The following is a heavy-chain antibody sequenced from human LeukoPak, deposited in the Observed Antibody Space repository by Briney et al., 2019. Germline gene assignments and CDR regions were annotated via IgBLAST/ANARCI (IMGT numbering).Heavy chain of an antibody. D-gene: IGHD2-8*01. CDR2: IYYSGST. V-gene: IGHV4-59*01. CDR1: GGSISSYY. J-gene: IGHJ3*02. Sequence: SETLSLTCTVSGGSISSYYWSWIRQPPGKGLEWIGYIYYSGSTNYNPSLKSRVTISVDTSKNQFSLKLSSVTAADTAVYYCATESMASDAFDIWGQGTMVTVSS. CDR3: ATESMASDAFDI.